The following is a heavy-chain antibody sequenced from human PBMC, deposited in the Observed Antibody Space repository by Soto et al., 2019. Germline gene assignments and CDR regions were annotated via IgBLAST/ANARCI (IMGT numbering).Heavy chain of an antibody. D-gene: IGHD3-9*01. V-gene: IGHV3-33*01. CDR3: ARGQSVLRYFDWSLYYLDY. Sequence: PGGSLRLSCAASGFTFSSYGMHWDRQAPGKGLEWVAVIWYDGSNKYYADSVKGRFTISRDNSKNTLYLQMNSLRAEDTAVYYCARGQSVLRYFDWSLYYLDYWGQGTLVTVSS. J-gene: IGHJ4*02. CDR2: IWYDGSNK. CDR1: GFTFSSYG.